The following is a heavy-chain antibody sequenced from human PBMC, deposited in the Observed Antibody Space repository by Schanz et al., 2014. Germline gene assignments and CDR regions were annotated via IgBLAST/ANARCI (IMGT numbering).Heavy chain of an antibody. CDR2: ISAYNGNT. Sequence: QILLVQPGPEVKKPGASVMLSCKTSGYSFNLFGVSWVRQAPGQGLEWMGWISAYNGNTNYAQKLQGRVTMTTDTSTSTAYMELRSLRSDDTAVHYCARGRGFYGYWRQGSLDTFSP. D-gene: IGHD3-10*01. CDR1: GYSFNLFG. CDR3: ARGRGFYGY. V-gene: IGHV1-18*04. J-gene: IGHJ4*02.